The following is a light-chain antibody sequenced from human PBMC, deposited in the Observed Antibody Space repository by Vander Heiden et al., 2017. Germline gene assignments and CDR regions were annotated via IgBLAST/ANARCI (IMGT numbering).Light chain of an antibody. CDR2: KDS. CDR3: QSADSSGTYVV. CDR1: ALPKQY. Sequence: SYELTQPPSVHVSPGQTARITCSGDALPKQYAYWYQQKPGQAPVLVIYKDSERPSGIPERFSGSSSGTTVTLTISGVQAEDEADYYCQSADSSGTYVVFGGGTKLTVL. V-gene: IGLV3-25*03. J-gene: IGLJ2*01.